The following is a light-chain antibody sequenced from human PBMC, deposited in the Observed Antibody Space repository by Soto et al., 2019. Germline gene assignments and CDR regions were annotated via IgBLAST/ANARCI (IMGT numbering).Light chain of an antibody. CDR2: AAS. V-gene: IGKV3-15*01. Sequence: EIVMTQSPATLSVSPGERATLSCRASQSVRNNLAWYQQKPGQAPRLLIYAASTRATGIPARFSGSGSGTEFTLTISSLQSVDFAVYYCQQYNNWPPYPFGGGTKVEI. CDR1: QSVRNN. CDR3: QQYNNWPPYP. J-gene: IGKJ4*01.